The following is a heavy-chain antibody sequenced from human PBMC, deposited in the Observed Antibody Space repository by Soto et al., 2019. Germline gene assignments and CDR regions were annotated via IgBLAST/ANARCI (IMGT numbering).Heavy chain of an antibody. CDR3: ARGRGPEGVTTRRVPYYYYGMDV. D-gene: IGHD4-17*01. V-gene: IGHV4-39*07. J-gene: IGHJ6*02. CDR1: GGSVSSGSYY. CDR2: INHSGST. Sequence: PSETLSLTCTVSGGSVSSGSYYWSWVRQPPGKGLEWIGEINHSGSTNYNPSLKSRVTISVDTSKNQFSLKLSSVTAADTAVYYCARGRGPEGVTTRRVPYYYYGMDVWGQGTTVTVSS.